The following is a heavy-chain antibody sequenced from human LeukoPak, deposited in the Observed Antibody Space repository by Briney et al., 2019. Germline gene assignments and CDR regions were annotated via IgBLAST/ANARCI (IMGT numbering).Heavy chain of an antibody. CDR1: RFTFTTYW. V-gene: IGHV3-74*01. CDR3: ARELPFDY. Sequence: GGSLRLSCVASRFTFTTYWMSWLRQAPGKGLVWVSRIKSDGSRTDYADSVKGRFTISRDNAKNTLYLQMNSLRAEDTAVYYCARELPFDYWGQGTLVTVSS. CDR2: IKSDGSRT. D-gene: IGHD2-15*01. J-gene: IGHJ4*02.